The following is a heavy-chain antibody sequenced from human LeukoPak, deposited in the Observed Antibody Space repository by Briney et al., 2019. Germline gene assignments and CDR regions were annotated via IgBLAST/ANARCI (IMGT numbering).Heavy chain of an antibody. CDR2: ISSSASTI. D-gene: IGHD6-13*01. V-gene: IGHV3-48*02. Sequence: PGGSLRLSCAASGFTFSTSSMNWVRQAPGKGLEWVSYISSSASTIYYADSVKGRFTVSRDNAKNSLYLQMNSLRDEDTAVYYCARQTAAGIYYFDYWGQGTLVTVSS. J-gene: IGHJ4*02. CDR1: GFTFSTSS. CDR3: ARQTAAGIYYFDY.